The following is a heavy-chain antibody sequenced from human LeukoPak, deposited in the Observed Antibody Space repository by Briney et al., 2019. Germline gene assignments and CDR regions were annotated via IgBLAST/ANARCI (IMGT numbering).Heavy chain of an antibody. V-gene: IGHV2-5*02. CDR1: GFSLSTSGVG. Sequence: SGPTLVKPTQTLTLTCTFSGFSLSTSGVGVGWIRQPPGKALEWLALIYWDDDKRYSPSLKSRLTITKDTSKNQVVLTMTNMDPVDTATYYCAHSTSRYYYDSSGCLDYWGQEPWSPSPQ. CDR3: AHSTSRYYYDSSGCLDY. J-gene: IGHJ4*01. CDR2: IYWDDDK. D-gene: IGHD3-22*01.